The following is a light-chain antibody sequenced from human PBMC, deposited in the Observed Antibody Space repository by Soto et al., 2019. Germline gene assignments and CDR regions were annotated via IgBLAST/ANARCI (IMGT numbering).Light chain of an antibody. J-gene: IGKJ3*01. V-gene: IGKV4-1*01. Sequence: DIVMPQSPDSLAVSLGERATINCKSSQSVLYSSNNKNYLAWYQQKPGQPPKLLIYWASTRESGVPDRFSGSGSWTDFTLTISSLQAEDVAVYYCQQYYSTPFTFGPGTKVDIK. CDR3: QQYYSTPFT. CDR1: QSVLYSSNNKNY. CDR2: WAS.